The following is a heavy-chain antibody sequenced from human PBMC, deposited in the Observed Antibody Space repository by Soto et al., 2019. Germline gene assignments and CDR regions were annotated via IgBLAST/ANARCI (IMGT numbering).Heavy chain of an antibody. CDR2: MNLDTGGT. J-gene: IGHJ4*02. V-gene: IGHV1-2*06. Sequence: QVQLVQSGAEVKKPGASVRVSCEASGYRFTAYYIHWVRQAPGQGLEWMGRMNLDTGGTTYAQKFQGRVTMTRDTAISTAYMEVSSLKSDDPAMYYCARDGNFAFLGYSFAFDFRGQGTLLTVSS. D-gene: IGHD5-18*01. CDR3: ARDGNFAFLGYSFAFDF. CDR1: GYRFTAYY.